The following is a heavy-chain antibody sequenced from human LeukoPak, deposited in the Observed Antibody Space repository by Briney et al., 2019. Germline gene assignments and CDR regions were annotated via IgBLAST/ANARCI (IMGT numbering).Heavy chain of an antibody. J-gene: IGHJ4*02. Sequence: SSETLSLTCTVSGGSISSSSYYWGWIRQPPGKGLEWIGSIYYSGSTYYNPSLKSRVTISIDTSKNQFSLKLNSVTAADTAVYYCARDSGSFSLDYWGQGTLVTVSS. D-gene: IGHD1-26*01. CDR1: GGSISSSSYY. V-gene: IGHV4-39*07. CDR3: ARDSGSFSLDY. CDR2: IYYSGST.